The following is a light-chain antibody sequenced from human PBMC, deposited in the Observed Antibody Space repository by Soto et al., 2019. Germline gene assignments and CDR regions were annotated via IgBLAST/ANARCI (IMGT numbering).Light chain of an antibody. CDR3: SSYRSSTTI. J-gene: IGLJ2*01. CDR2: EVS. CDR1: SSDVGGYNY. V-gene: IGLV2-14*01. Sequence: QSALTQPASVSGSPGQSITISCTGTSSDVGGYNYVSWYQQHPGNAPKLMIYEVSNRPSGVSNRFSGSKSGNTASLTISGLQAEDEADYYCSSYRSSTTIFGGGTKLTVL.